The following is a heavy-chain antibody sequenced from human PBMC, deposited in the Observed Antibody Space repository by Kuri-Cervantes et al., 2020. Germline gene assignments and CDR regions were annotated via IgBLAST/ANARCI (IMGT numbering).Heavy chain of an antibody. J-gene: IGHJ2*01. CDR2: ISSSGSTI. Sequence: LSLTCAVYGGSFSGYYWSWIRQAPGKGLEWVSYISSSGSTIYYADSVKGRFTISRDNAKNSLYLQMNSLRAEDTAVYYCAKYCRYSSSWYAAHNYWYFDLWGRGTLVTVSS. D-gene: IGHD6-13*01. CDR1: GGSFSGYY. V-gene: IGHV3-11*01. CDR3: AKYCRYSSSWYAAHNYWYFDL.